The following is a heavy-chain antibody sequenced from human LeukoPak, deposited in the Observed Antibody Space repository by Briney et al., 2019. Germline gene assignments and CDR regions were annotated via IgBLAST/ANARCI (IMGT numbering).Heavy chain of an antibody. CDR3: ASPSDSYDTSGYYY. Sequence: GGSLRLSCAASGFTFSSYVMSWVRQAPGKGLEWVSGISGSGGSTYYADSVKGRLTISRDNAKSSLYLQMETLRVEDTAVYYCASPSDSYDTSGYYYWGQGTLVTVSS. CDR2: ISGSGGST. V-gene: IGHV3-23*01. J-gene: IGHJ4*02. CDR1: GFTFSSYV. D-gene: IGHD3-22*01.